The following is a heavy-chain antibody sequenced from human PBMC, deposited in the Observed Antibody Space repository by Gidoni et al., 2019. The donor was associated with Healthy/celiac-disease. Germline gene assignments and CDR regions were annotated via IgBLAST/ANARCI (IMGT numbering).Heavy chain of an antibody. D-gene: IGHD6-13*01. CDR3: ARDSPHLTQQLVRGGFDY. Sequence: QVQLVESGGGVVQPGRSLRLSCAASGFTFSSYALHWVRQAPGKGVGLVAVKTYGGSNKNYAEPVKGRFTISRDNSKNKLYLEMNSLRAEDTAVYYCARDSPHLTQQLVRGGFDYWGQGTLVTVSS. CDR1: GFTFSSYA. CDR2: KTYGGSNK. J-gene: IGHJ4*02. V-gene: IGHV3-30*01.